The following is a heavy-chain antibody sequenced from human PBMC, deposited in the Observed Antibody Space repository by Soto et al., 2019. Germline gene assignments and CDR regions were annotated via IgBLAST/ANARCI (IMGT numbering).Heavy chain of an antibody. V-gene: IGHV3-7*01. Sequence: QPGGSLRLSCVASAFSFRNYWMSWVRQAPGKGLEWVANTKQDGSDRFYVDSVEGRFTISRDNDKNSLYLQMNSLRAEDTAVYYCVRDHEYHENYFDYWGQGTLVTVFS. D-gene: IGHD2-2*01. CDR1: AFSFRNYW. CDR2: TKQDGSDR. J-gene: IGHJ4*02. CDR3: VRDHEYHENYFDY.